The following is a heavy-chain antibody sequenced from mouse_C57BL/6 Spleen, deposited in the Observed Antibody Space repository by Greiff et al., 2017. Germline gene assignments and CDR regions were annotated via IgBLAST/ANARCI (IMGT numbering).Heavy chain of an antibody. V-gene: IGHV5-12*01. CDR3: ARRGGYLYAMDY. CDR2: ISNGGGST. CDR1: GFTFSDYY. Sequence: EVKLMESGGGLVQPGGSLKLSCAASGFTFSDYYMYWVRQTPEKRLEWVAYISNGGGSTYYPDTVKGRFTISRDNAKNTLYLQMSRLKSEDTAMYYCARRGGYLYAMDYWGQGTSVTVSS. D-gene: IGHD2-2*01. J-gene: IGHJ4*01.